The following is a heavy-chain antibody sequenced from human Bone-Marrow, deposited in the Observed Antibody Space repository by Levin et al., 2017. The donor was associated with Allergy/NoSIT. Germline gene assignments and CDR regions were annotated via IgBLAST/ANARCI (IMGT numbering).Heavy chain of an antibody. CDR1: GGSISSGADY. J-gene: IGHJ4*02. D-gene: IGHD5-12*01. V-gene: IGHV4-31*03. CDR2: IYYSGTT. CDR3: ASVSASGYDFRGHFDY. Sequence: KSSETLSLTCTVSGGSISSGADYWSWVRQHPGKGLEWIGYIYYSGTTYYNPSLKSRVTISVDTSKNQFSLSLTSVTAADTAVYYCASVSASGYDFRGHFDYWGQGTLVTVSS.